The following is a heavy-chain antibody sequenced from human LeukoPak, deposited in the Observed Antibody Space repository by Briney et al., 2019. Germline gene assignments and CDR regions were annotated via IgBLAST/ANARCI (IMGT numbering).Heavy chain of an antibody. J-gene: IGHJ6*02. CDR3: AKDLAPYNWNANSYYYYGMNV. Sequence: GRPLPIPYAASGLTFDDYGIQWVRQAPGKGLKRVSLISGDGTTTYYADSVKGRFTISRDNSKSSMYLQMNSLRSDDTALYYCAKDLAPYNWNANSYYYYGMNVWGQGTTVTVSS. V-gene: IGHV3-43*02. CDR2: ISGDGTTT. CDR1: GLTFDDYG. D-gene: IGHD1-20*01.